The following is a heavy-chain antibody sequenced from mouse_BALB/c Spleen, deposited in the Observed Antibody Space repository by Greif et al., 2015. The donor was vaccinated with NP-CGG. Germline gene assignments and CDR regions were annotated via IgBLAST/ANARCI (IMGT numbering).Heavy chain of an antibody. CDR1: GYAFTNYL. CDR2: INPGSGGT. CDR3: ARDYYGSSYKYFDV. V-gene: IGHV1-54*01. D-gene: IGHD1-1*01. Sequence: QVQLQQPGAELVRPGTSVKVSCKASGYAFTNYLIEWVKQRPGQGLEWIGVINPGSGGTNYNEKFKGKATLTADKSSSTAYMQLSSRTSDDSAVYFCARDYYGSSYKYFDVWGAGTTVTVSS. J-gene: IGHJ1*01.